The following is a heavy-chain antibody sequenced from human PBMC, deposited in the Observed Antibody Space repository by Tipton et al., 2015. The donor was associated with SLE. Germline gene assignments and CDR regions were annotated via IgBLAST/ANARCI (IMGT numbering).Heavy chain of an antibody. D-gene: IGHD6-19*01. J-gene: IGHJ4*02. CDR2: IYTSGST. CDR1: GGSISSYY. CDR3: ARDGPSGWYAYYFDY. Sequence: LRLSCTVSGGSISSYYWSWIRQPAGKGLGWIGRIYTSGSTNYNPSRKSRVTMSVDTSKNQFSLKLSSVTAADTAVYYCARDGPSGWYAYYFDYWGQGTLVTVAS. V-gene: IGHV4-4*07.